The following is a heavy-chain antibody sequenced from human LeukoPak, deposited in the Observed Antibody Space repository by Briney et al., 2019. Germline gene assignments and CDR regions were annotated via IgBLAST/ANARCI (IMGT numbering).Heavy chain of an antibody. CDR1: GGSISSGGYY. V-gene: IGHV4-30-2*01. Sequence: PSETLSLTCTVSGGSISSGGYYWSWLRQPPGKGLEWIGYIYHSGSTYYNPSLKSRVTISVDRSKNQFSLKLSSVTAADTTVYFCARQSDHFDYWGQGTLVTVSS. CDR3: ARQSDHFDY. CDR2: IYHSGST. J-gene: IGHJ4*02.